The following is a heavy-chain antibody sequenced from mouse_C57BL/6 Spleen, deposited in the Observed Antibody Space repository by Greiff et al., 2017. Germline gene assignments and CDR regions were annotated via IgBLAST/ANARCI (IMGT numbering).Heavy chain of an antibody. D-gene: IGHD2-3*01. J-gene: IGHJ3*01. CDR3: ARGGDGYSVWFAY. V-gene: IGHV1-18*01. CDR2: INPNNGCT. CDR1: GYTFTDYN. Sequence: EVQLQQSGPELVKPGASVKIPCKASGYTFTDYNMDWVKQSHGKSLEWIGDINPNNGCTIYNQKFKGKATLTVDKSSSTAYMELRSLTSEDTAVYYCARGGDGYSVWFAYWGQGTLVTVSA.